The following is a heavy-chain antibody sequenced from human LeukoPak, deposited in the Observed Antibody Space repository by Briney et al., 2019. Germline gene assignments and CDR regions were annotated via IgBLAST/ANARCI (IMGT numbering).Heavy chain of an antibody. V-gene: IGHV3-48*04. Sequence: GGTLRLSCAASGLTFSSYGMSWVRQAPGKGLEWVSYISSSGSTIYYADSVKGRFTISRDNAKNSLYLQMNSLRAEDTAVYYCAELGITMIGGVWGKGTTVTISS. CDR2: ISSSGSTI. CDR1: GLTFSSYG. D-gene: IGHD3-10*02. J-gene: IGHJ6*04. CDR3: AELGITMIGGV.